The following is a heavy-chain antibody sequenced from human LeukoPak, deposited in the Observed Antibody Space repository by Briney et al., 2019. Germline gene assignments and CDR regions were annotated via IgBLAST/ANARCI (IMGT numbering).Heavy chain of an antibody. CDR2: IYSGGST. Sequence: TGGSLRLSCAASEFSVSSNYMTWVRQAPGKGLEWVSLIYSGGSTHYADSVKGRFTTSRDNSKNTLYLQMNSLRAEDTAVYYCARRAGGYSHPYDYWGQGILVTVSS. CDR3: ARRAGGYSHPYDY. V-gene: IGHV3-66*04. J-gene: IGHJ4*02. CDR1: EFSVSSNY. D-gene: IGHD4-23*01.